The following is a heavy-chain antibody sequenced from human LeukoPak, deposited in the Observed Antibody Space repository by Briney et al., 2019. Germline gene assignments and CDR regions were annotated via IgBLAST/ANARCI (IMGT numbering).Heavy chain of an antibody. J-gene: IGHJ3*02. CDR3: ARVKGPGIFRNAFDI. CDR2: IYYSGST. CDR1: GGSISSSSYY. Sequence: PSETLSLTCTVSGGSISSSSYYWGWIRQPPGTGLEWIGSIYYSGSTYYNPSLKSRVTISVDTSKNQFSLRLSSVTAADTAVYYCARVKGPGIFRNAFDIWGQGTMVTVSS. D-gene: IGHD3-10*01. V-gene: IGHV4-39*07.